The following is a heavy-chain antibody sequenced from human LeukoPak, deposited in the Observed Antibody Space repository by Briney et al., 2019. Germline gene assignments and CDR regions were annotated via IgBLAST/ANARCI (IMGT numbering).Heavy chain of an antibody. V-gene: IGHV3-74*01. CDR3: TRGGVGATPDY. CDR1: GFTFSTYW. Sequence: PGASLRLSCAASGFTFSTYWMHWVRQAPGKGLVWVSRISGDGSSTSYADSVKGRFTISRDNAKNTLYLQMNSLRAEDTAVYYCTRGGVGATPDYWGQGTLVTVSS. J-gene: IGHJ4*02. D-gene: IGHD1-26*01. CDR2: ISGDGSST.